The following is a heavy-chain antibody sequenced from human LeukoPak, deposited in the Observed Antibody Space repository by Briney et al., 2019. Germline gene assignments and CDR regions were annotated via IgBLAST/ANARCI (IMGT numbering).Heavy chain of an antibody. V-gene: IGHV1-46*01. Sequence: GASVKVSCKASGYTFTICYMHWVRQAPGQGLEWMGIINPSGGSTIYAQKFQGRITMTRDTSTSTVYIELSSLRYEDTAVYYCTRSKHIFGAVMPGDPFSGSRDWGPGTLVTVSS. CDR2: INPSGGST. J-gene: IGHJ4*02. D-gene: IGHD3-3*02. CDR3: TRSKHIFGAVMPGDPFSGSRD. CDR1: GYTFTICY.